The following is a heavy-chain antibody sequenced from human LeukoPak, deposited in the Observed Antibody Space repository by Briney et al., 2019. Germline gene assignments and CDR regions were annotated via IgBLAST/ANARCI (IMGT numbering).Heavy chain of an antibody. CDR1: GGTFSSYA. D-gene: IGHD3-22*01. CDR2: IIPILGIA. V-gene: IGHV1-69*04. Sequence: SAKVSCKASGGTFSSYAISWVRQAPGQGLEWMGRIIPILGIANYAQKFQGRVTITADKSTSTAYMELSSLRSEDTAVYYCARAHISGDYDSSGYPFDYWGQGTLVTVSS. CDR3: ARAHISGDYDSSGYPFDY. J-gene: IGHJ4*02.